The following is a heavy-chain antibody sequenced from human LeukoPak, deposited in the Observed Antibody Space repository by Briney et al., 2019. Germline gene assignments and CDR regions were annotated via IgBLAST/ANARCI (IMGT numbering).Heavy chain of an antibody. D-gene: IGHD6-13*01. J-gene: IGHJ6*02. Sequence: GRSLRLSCAASGFTFDDYAMHWVRQAPGEGLEWVSGISWNSGSIGYADSVKGRFTISRDNAKNSLYLQMNSLRAEDTALYYCAKATSSSWRAGLDVWGQGTTVTVSS. V-gene: IGHV3-9*01. CDR1: GFTFDDYA. CDR3: AKATSSSWRAGLDV. CDR2: ISWNSGSI.